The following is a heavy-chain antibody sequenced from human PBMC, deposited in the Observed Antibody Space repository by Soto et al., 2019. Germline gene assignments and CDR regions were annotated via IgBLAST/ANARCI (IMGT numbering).Heavy chain of an antibody. V-gene: IGHV3-23*04. CDR2: ISGSDGRT. J-gene: IGHJ4*02. D-gene: IGHD3-3*01. CDR3: AKWSYLDY. CDR1: GFSFASFA. Sequence: DVRLAESGGGLVQPGGCLRLSCTTSGFSFASFAMTWVRQAPGEGLEWVATISGSDGRTYYADSVKGRLSTARDTSRNTLYLPMHSRRAVDTAIYYCAKWSYLDYWGQGTRVTVSS.